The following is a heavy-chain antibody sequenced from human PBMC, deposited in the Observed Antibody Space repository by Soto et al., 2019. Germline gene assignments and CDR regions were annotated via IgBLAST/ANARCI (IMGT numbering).Heavy chain of an antibody. V-gene: IGHV3-49*03. Sequence: GGSLRLSCTASGFTFGDYAMSWFRQAPGKGLQWVGFLRSKAYGGTTEYAASVKGRFTVSRDDSKSIVYLQINSLKTEDTAVYFCTRVRDYVWGSYRAYYFDFWGQGTLVTVSP. CDR2: LRSKAYGGTT. D-gene: IGHD3-16*02. CDR1: GFTFGDYA. J-gene: IGHJ4*02. CDR3: TRVRDYVWGSYRAYYFDF.